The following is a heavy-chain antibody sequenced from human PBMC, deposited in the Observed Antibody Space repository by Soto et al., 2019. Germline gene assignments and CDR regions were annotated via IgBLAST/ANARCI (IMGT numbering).Heavy chain of an antibody. D-gene: IGHD5-12*01. CDR3: AGGVATLLA. Sequence: EVQLVESGGGLVQPGGSLRLSCAASGFTFSTYWMHWVRQVPGKGLVWVSRINSDGSTTSYADSVQGRFTISRDNAKNPLLRQMNNLRAEDTGVYYCAGGVATLLAWGQGTLVTVSS. J-gene: IGHJ5*02. CDR1: GFTFSTYW. CDR2: INSDGSTT. V-gene: IGHV3-74*01.